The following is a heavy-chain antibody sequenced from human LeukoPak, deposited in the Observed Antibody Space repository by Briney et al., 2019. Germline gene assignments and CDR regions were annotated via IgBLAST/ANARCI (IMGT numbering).Heavy chain of an antibody. J-gene: IGHJ4*02. CDR1: GFTLSSYS. V-gene: IGHV3-21*01. CDR2: ISSGGNYI. Sequence: PGGSLRLSCTASGFTLSSYSMTWVRQVPGKGLEWVSSISSGGNYIYYADSVKGRFTISRDNAKNSLYLQMNSLRAEDTAVYYCARGGYGSYYFDYWGQGTLVTVSP. D-gene: IGHD3-10*01. CDR3: ARGGYGSYYFDY.